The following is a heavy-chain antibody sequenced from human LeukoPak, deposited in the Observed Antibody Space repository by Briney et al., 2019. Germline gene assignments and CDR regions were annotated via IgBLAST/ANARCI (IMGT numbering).Heavy chain of an antibody. CDR2: INWNGGGT. V-gene: IGHV3-9*01. D-gene: IGHD1-1*01. Sequence: GGSLRLSCAATGFTFKDYGMHWARQPPGKGLEWVSSINWNGGGTDYADSVKGRFTISRDNAKNSLYLQLSSLRPEDTALYYCAKHMRATNTYSFFGLDVWGQGTTVPVSS. CDR1: GFTFKDYG. CDR3: AKHMRATNTYSFFGLDV. J-gene: IGHJ6*02.